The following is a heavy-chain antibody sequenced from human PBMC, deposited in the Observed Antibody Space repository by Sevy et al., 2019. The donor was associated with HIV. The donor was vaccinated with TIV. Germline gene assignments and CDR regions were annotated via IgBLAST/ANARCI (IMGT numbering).Heavy chain of an antibody. D-gene: IGHD2-2*01. Sequence: GGSLRLSCVAAGLSFSRHGMHWARQAPGKGLEWVAVISNDGSDKEYAEYVKCLFTVSRDNSKDTVYLQMNSLRRDDTAVYYCANSRGRYEGSSWLYYYYNMDVWGQGTTVTVSS. CDR3: ANSRGRYEGSSWLYYYYNMDV. CDR2: ISNDGSDK. V-gene: IGHV3-30*18. J-gene: IGHJ6*02. CDR1: GLSFSRHG.